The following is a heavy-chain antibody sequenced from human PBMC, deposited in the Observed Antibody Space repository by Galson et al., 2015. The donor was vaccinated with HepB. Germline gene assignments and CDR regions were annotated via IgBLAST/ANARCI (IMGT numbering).Heavy chain of an antibody. CDR3: ARNDHLLDIVVVPAGYYFDY. D-gene: IGHD2-2*03. CDR2: ISSSSSTI. J-gene: IGHJ4*02. CDR1: GFTFSSYS. Sequence: SLRLSCAASGFTFSSYSMNWVRQAPGKGLEWVSYISSSSSTIYYADSVKGRFTISRDNAKNSLYLQMNSLRDEDTAVYYCARNDHLLDIVVVPAGYYFDYWGQGTLVTVSS. V-gene: IGHV3-48*02.